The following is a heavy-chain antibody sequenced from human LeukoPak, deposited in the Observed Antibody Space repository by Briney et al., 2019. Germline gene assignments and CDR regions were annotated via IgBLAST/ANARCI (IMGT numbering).Heavy chain of an antibody. CDR2: IYYSGTT. V-gene: IGHV4-39*07. CDR1: GGSISSSSYY. CDR3: ARVGISSGYYSEPFDY. J-gene: IGHJ4*02. D-gene: IGHD3-22*01. Sequence: PSETLSLTCTVSGGSISSSSYYWGWIRQPPGKGLEWIGNIYYSGTTYYNPSLESRVTISLDTSKNQISLNLSSVTAADTAVYYCARVGISSGYYSEPFDYWGQGTLVTVSS.